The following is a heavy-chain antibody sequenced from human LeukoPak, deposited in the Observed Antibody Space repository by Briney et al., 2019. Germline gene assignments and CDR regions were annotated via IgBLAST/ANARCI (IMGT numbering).Heavy chain of an antibody. CDR3: ARTMGDYGGNDGMDV. V-gene: IGHV1-8*01. CDR2: MNPNSGNT. D-gene: IGHD4-23*01. CDR1: GYTFTSYD. J-gene: IGHJ6*02. Sequence: ASVKVSCMASGYTFTSYDINWVRQATGQGLEWMGWMNPNSGNTGYAQKFLGRVTMTRNTSISTAYMELSSLRSEDTAVYYCARTMGDYGGNDGMDVWGQGTTVTVSS.